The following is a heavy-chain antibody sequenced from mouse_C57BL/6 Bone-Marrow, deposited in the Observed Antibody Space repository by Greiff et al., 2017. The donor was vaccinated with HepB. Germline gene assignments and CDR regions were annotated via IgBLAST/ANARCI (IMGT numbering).Heavy chain of an antibody. J-gene: IGHJ3*01. V-gene: IGHV5-6*01. CDR3: ARHDDEPTTPFAY. CDR1: GFTFSSYG. D-gene: IGHD2-12*01. CDR2: ISSGGSYT. Sequence: DVHLVESGGDLVKPGGSLKLSCAASGFTFSSYGMSWVRQTPDKRLEWVATISSGGSYTYYPDSVKGRFTISRDNAKNTLYLQMSSLKSEDTAMYYCARHDDEPTTPFAYWGQGTLVTVSA.